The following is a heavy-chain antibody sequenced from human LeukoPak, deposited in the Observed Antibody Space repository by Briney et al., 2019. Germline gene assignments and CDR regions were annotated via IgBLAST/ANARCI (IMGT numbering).Heavy chain of an antibody. J-gene: IGHJ3*02. CDR3: ARGLVLATDDAFDI. CDR2: VYDNDIS. Sequence: SETLSLTCSVSGASISSYFWNWIRQSPGKGLEWIGFVYDNDISNFNPSLESRVTILVDRSKSQFSLKLRSVTAADTAVYYCARGLVLATDDAFDIWGSGTMVTVSS. D-gene: IGHD5-12*01. CDR1: GASISSYF. V-gene: IGHV4-59*01.